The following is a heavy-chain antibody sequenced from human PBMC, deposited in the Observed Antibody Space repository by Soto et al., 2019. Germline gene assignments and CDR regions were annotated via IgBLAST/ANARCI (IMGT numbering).Heavy chain of an antibody. J-gene: IGHJ4*02. CDR3: AKGLRTSSWYVFGY. V-gene: IGHV3-23*01. D-gene: IGHD6-13*01. CDR2: ISGGGDRK. Sequence: GGSLRLSCAVSGFPFSTYAMSWVRQAPGKGLEWVSAISGGGDRKNYADSVKGRFAISRDNSGNTLYLQMNSLGVDDTAAYYCAKGLRTSSWYVFGYWGQGTQVTVSS. CDR1: GFPFSTYA.